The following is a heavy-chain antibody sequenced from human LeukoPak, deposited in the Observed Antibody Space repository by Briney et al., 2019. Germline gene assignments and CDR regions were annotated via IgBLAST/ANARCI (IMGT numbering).Heavy chain of an antibody. CDR2: ISSSGSTI. D-gene: IGHD2-21*01. Sequence: PGGSLRLSCAASGFTFSRYSINWVRQAPGKGLEWISYISSSGSTIYYADSVKGRFTISRDNAKNSLYLQMNSLRAEDTAVYYCARGLVISDYFDYWGQGTLVTVSS. CDR1: GFTFSRYS. CDR3: ARGLVISDYFDY. V-gene: IGHV3-48*04. J-gene: IGHJ4*02.